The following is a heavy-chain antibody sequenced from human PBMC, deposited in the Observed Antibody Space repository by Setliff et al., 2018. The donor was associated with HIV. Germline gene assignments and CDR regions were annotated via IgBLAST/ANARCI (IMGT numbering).Heavy chain of an antibody. CDR1: GYTFINYG. D-gene: IGHD5-18*01. CDR2: ISSYTDNT. Sequence: ASVKVSCKASGYTFINYGISWVRQAPGQGLEWVGWISSYTDNTNWAQKLQGRVTMTRDTSISTAYLELSRLRSDDTAVYYCARRIAMAQSYYYYGMDAWGQGTTVTVS. V-gene: IGHV1-18*01. J-gene: IGHJ6*02. CDR3: ARRIAMAQSYYYYGMDA.